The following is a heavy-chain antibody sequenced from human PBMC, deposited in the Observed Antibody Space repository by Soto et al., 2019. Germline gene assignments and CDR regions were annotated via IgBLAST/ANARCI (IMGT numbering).Heavy chain of an antibody. J-gene: IGHJ4*02. D-gene: IGHD3-22*01. V-gene: IGHV3-23*01. Sequence: GALRLSCAASGFTFSSYAMSWVRQAPGKGLEWVSAISGSGGSTYYADSVKGRFTISRDNSKNTLYLQMNSLRAEDTAVYYCAKDPYDSSGYYYADYWGQGTLVTVSS. CDR1: GFTFSSYA. CDR2: ISGSGGST. CDR3: AKDPYDSSGYYYADY.